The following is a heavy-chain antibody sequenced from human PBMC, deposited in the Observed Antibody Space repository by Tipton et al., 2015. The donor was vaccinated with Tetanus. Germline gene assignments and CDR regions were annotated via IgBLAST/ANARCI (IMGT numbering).Heavy chain of an antibody. V-gene: IGHV4-31*03. D-gene: IGHD3-10*01. CDR2: IHHTGST. CDR1: GDSISSGGPY. Sequence: LRLSCTVSGDSISSGGPYWSWIRQFPGKGLEWMGYIHHTGSTNYNPSLRSRLNMSVDTSKDQFSLKLSSVTAADTAVYYCARGDMVRGVIWFDPWGQGTLVTVPS. CDR3: ARGDMVRGVIWFDP. J-gene: IGHJ5*02.